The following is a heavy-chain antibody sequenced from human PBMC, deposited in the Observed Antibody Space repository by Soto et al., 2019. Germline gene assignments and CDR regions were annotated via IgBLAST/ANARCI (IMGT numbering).Heavy chain of an antibody. CDR2: ISSRSGTI. CDR3: ARDCGKGYGMDV. J-gene: IGHJ6*02. CDR1: GFTFINYN. Sequence: VQLVESGGGLVQPGGSLRLSCAASGFTFINYNMNWVRQAPGKGLEWVSYISSRSGTIYYADSVKGRFTISRDNAKNSLYLQMNSLRDEDTAVYYCARDCGKGYGMDVWCQGSTVTVSS. V-gene: IGHV3-48*02.